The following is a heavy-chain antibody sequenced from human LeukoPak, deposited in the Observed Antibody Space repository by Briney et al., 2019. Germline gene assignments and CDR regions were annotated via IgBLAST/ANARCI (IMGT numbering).Heavy chain of an antibody. Sequence: VASVKVSCKASGGTFSSYAISWVRQAPGQGLEWMGRIIPILGIANYAQKFQGRVTITADKSTSTAYMELSSLRSEDTAVYYCALILTGYRPHDAFDIWGQGTMVTVSS. CDR2: IIPILGIA. J-gene: IGHJ3*02. V-gene: IGHV1-69*04. CDR1: GGTFSSYA. D-gene: IGHD3-9*01. CDR3: ALILTGYRPHDAFDI.